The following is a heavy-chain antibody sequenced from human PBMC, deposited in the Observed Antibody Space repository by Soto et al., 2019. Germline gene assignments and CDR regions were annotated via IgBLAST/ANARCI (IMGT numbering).Heavy chain of an antibody. CDR2: ISYDGSNK. D-gene: IGHD6-13*01. V-gene: IGHV3-30*18. J-gene: IGHJ4*02. Sequence: PGGSLGLCCAVSGFTFSSYGMHWVLQAPGKGLEWVSVISYDGSNKYYADYVQGRFTISREDSKNTLYLQMNSLRAEDTAVYYCAKDVSQYSSSWAWYFDYWGQGTLVPVSS. CDR1: GFTFSSYG. CDR3: AKDVSQYSSSWAWYFDY.